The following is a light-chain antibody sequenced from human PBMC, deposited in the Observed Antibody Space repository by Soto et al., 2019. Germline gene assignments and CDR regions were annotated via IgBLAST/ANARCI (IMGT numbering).Light chain of an antibody. CDR3: QHYVYPQWT. CDR2: GVS. Sequence: IVLTQSPGTLSLSPGERATLSCRASQTGSNSYLAWYPQKSGQAPRLLIYGVSTRATGTSDRFSGSGSGTEFTLTIRRLEPEDFAVYFCQHYVYPQWTFGPGTKEAIK. CDR1: QTGSNSY. J-gene: IGKJ1*01. V-gene: IGKV3-20*01.